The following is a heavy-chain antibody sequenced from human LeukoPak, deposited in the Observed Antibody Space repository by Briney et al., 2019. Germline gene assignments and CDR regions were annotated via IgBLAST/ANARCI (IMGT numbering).Heavy chain of an antibody. CDR1: GYSISSGYY. CDR2: ISHSGST. D-gene: IGHD6-19*01. Sequence: SETLSLACTDSGYSISSGYYWGWTRQPPGKGLKWIGSISHSGSTYYNPSLKSRVTISVDTSRNQFSLKLSSLTAADTAVYYCARVEAVGSGYWGQGTLVTVSS. V-gene: IGHV4-38-2*02. CDR3: ARVEAVGSGY. J-gene: IGHJ4*02.